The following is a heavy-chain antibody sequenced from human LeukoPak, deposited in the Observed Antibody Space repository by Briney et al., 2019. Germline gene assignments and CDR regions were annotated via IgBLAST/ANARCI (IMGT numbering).Heavy chain of an antibody. CDR2: IYYSGST. J-gene: IGHJ5*02. CDR3: ARAGGSSWYVVHPNWFDP. CDR1: GDSISGADYY. Sequence: SQTLSLTCTVSGDSISGADYYWSWIRQPPGKGLEWIGYIYYSGSTNYNPSLKSRVTISVDTSKNQFSLKLSSVTAADTAVYYCARAGGSSWYVVHPNWFDPWGQGTLVTVSS. D-gene: IGHD6-13*01. V-gene: IGHV4-61*08.